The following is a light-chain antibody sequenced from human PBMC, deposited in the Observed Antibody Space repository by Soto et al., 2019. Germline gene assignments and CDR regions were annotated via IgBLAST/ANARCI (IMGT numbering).Light chain of an antibody. CDR1: QSVGSY. J-gene: IGKJ4*01. CDR3: QQRSDWPST. CDR2: DAS. Sequence: EIVLTQSPATLSLSPGDRATVSCRASQSVGSYLGWYQQRPGQAPRLLIYDASNRATGIPARFSGSGSGTDFSLTISSLEPEDFAVYYCQQRSDWPSTFGGGTTVEIK. V-gene: IGKV3-11*01.